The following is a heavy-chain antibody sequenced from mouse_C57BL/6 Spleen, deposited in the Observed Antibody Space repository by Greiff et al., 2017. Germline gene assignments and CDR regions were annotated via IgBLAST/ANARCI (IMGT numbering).Heavy chain of an antibody. V-gene: IGHV1-52*01. CDR3: ARNHGSSSVGAMDY. J-gene: IGHJ4*01. CDR2: IDPSDSET. D-gene: IGHD1-1*01. CDR1: GYTFTSYW. Sequence: VQLQQPGAELVRPGSSVKLSCKASGYTFTSYWMHWVKQRPIQGLEWIGNIDPSDSETHYNQKFKDKATLTVDKSSSTAYMQLSSLTSEDSAVYYCARNHGSSSVGAMDYWGQGTSVTVSS.